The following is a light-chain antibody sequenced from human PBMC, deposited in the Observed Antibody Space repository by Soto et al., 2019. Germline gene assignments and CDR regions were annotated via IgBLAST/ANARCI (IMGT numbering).Light chain of an antibody. Sequence: QSALTQPPSVSGAPGQRVTISCTGSSSNIRAGSDVHWYQQLPGTAPKLLIYGNNNRPSGVPDGFSGSKSATSAPLAITGLQAEDEAEHYCQSYDSSLSGLYVSGAETKVTVL. CDR3: QSYDSSLSGLYV. CDR2: GNN. CDR1: SSNIRAGSD. V-gene: IGLV1-40*01. J-gene: IGLJ1*01.